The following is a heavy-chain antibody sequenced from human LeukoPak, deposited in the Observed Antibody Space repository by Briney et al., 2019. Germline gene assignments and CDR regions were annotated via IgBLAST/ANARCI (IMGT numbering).Heavy chain of an antibody. D-gene: IGHD4-23*01. CDR2: ISSSSYI. J-gene: IGHJ4*02. V-gene: IGHV3-21*01. CDR1: GFTFSSYS. Sequence: GGSLRLSCAASGFTFSSYSMNWVRQAPGKGLEWVSSISSSSYIYYADSVKGRFTISRDNAKNSLYLQMNSLRAEDTAVYYCARSYGGNYDDYWGQGTLVTVSS. CDR3: ARSYGGNYDDY.